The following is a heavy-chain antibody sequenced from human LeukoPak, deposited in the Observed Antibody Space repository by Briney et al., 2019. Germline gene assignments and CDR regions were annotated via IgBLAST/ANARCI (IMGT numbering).Heavy chain of an antibody. CDR1: GFTFSSYS. Sequence: GGSLRLSCAASGFTFSSYSMNWVRQAPGKGLEWVANIKQDGSEKYYVDSVKGRFTISRDNAKNSLYLQMNSLRAEDTAVYYCARSQLEWVYWGQGTLVTVSS. CDR2: IKQDGSEK. V-gene: IGHV3-7*03. J-gene: IGHJ4*02. CDR3: ARSQLEWVY. D-gene: IGHD1-1*01.